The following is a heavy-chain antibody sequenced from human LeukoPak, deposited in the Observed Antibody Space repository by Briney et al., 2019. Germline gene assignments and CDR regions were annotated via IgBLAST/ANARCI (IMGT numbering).Heavy chain of an antibody. D-gene: IGHD4-23*01. CDR3: AKGVGGNLDY. CDR2: VGGAGVGT. Sequence: GGSLRLSCAASGFTFSTYAMSWVRRAPGKGLEWVSAVGGAGVGTHYADSVKGRFTISRDNSKNTLYLQMNSLRAEDTAVYYCAKGVGGNLDYWGQGTLVTVSS. V-gene: IGHV3-23*01. J-gene: IGHJ4*02. CDR1: GFTFSTYA.